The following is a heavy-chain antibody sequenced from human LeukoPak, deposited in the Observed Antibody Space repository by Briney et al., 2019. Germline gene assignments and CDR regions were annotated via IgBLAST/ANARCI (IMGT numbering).Heavy chain of an antibody. D-gene: IGHD6-6*01. V-gene: IGHV4-31*03. CDR2: IYYSGST. CDR3: AREATAHPYNWFDP. J-gene: IGHJ5*02. Sequence: SETLSLTCTVSGGSISSGGYYWSWIRQHPGKGLEWIGYIYYSGSTYYNPSLKSRVTISVGTSKNQFSLKLSSVTAADTAVYYCAREATAHPYNWFDPWGQGTLVTVSS. CDR1: GGSISSGGYY.